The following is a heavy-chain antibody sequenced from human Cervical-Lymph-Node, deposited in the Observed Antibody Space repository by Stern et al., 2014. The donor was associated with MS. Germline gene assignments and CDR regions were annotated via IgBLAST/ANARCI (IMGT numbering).Heavy chain of an antibody. V-gene: IGHV1-69*06. D-gene: IGHD5-24*01. CDR1: GDTFTNYA. Sequence: VQLVQSGAEVKKPGSSVKVSCKASGDTFTNYAFSWVRQAPGQGLEWVGGITPFFNTPSYAQKSLGLVTITADKSTNTTCMELSSLRSEDTAVYYGARQDGDEDTFDLWGQGTLVTVSS. CDR3: ARQDGDEDTFDL. CDR2: ITPFFNTP. J-gene: IGHJ3*01.